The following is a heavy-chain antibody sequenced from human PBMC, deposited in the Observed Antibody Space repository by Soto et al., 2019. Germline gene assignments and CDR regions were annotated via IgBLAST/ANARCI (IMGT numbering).Heavy chain of an antibody. CDR2: IIPIFGTA. J-gene: IGHJ3*02. D-gene: IGHD2-21*02. CDR1: GGTFSSYA. Sequence: QVQLVQSGAEVKKPGSSVKVSCKASGGTFSSYAISWVRQAPGQGLEWMGGIIPIFGTANYAQKFQGRVTITADESTGTAYMGLRSLRSEDTAVYYCARDPRWPNPLRAFDIWGQGTMGTVSS. CDR3: ARDPRWPNPLRAFDI. V-gene: IGHV1-69*12.